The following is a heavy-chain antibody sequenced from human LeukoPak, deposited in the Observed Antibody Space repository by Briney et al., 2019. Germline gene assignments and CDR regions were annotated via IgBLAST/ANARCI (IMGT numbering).Heavy chain of an antibody. CDR2: IYTSGST. D-gene: IGHD3-22*01. Sequence: PSETLSLTCTVSGGSISSYYWSWIRQPAGKGLEWIGRIYTSGSTNYNPSLKSRVTMSVDTSKNQFSLKLSSVTAADTAVYYCARGRYYYDSRGGYYYYYMDVWGKGTTATVSS. CDR1: GGSISSYY. V-gene: IGHV4-4*07. J-gene: IGHJ6*03. CDR3: ARGRYYYDSRGGYYYYYMDV.